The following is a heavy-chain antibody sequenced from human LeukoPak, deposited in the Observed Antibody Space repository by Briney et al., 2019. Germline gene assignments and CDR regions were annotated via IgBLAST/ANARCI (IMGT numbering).Heavy chain of an antibody. J-gene: IGHJ4*02. Sequence: GGSLRLSCSASGFTFSTYGMHWVRPAPGKGLENVSAISRNGGSTNYADTVKGRFTISRENSTNTLFIQMNSLRLEDTATYYCVKAAHCSGGSCYLWVASDYWGQGTLVTVSS. V-gene: IGHV3-64*05. CDR2: ISRNGGST. D-gene: IGHD2-15*01. CDR1: GFTFSTYG. CDR3: VKAAHCSGGSCYLWVASDY.